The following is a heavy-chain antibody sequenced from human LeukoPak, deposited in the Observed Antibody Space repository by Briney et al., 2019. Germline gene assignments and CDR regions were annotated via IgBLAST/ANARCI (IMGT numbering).Heavy chain of an antibody. D-gene: IGHD2-8*01. J-gene: IGHJ4*02. CDR3: ARGPDIVLMVYAVYDY. CDR1: GGSFSGSY. V-gene: IGHV4-34*01. Sequence: SETLSLTCAVYGGSFSGSYWSWIRQPPGKGLEWIGEINHSGSTNYNPSLKSRVTISVDTSKNQFSLKLSSVTAADTAVYYCARGPDIVLMVYAVYDYWGQGTLVTVSS. CDR2: INHSGST.